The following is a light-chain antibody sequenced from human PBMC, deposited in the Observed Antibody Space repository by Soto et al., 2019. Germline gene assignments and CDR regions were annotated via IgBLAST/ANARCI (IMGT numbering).Light chain of an antibody. CDR3: QQANRVPLS. Sequence: DIQMTQSPSTLSGSVGDRATITSLASQTISSWLAWYQQKPGKAPKLLIYAASTLQSGVPPRFSGSGSGTDFTLTISSLQPEDFATYYCQQANRVPLSFGQGTRLENK. CDR2: AAS. J-gene: IGKJ5*01. CDR1: QTISSW. V-gene: IGKV1-12*01.